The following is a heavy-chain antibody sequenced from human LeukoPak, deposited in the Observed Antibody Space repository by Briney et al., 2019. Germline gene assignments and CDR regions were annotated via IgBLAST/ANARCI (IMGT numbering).Heavy chain of an antibody. CDR2: INHSGST. CDR3: ARGLGLRRLDY. Sequence: SETLSLTCAVYGGSFSGYYWSWIRQPPGKGLEWIGEINHSGSTNYNPSLKSRVTISVDTSKNQFSLKLSSVTAADTAVYYCARGLGLRRLDYWGQGTLVTVSS. J-gene: IGHJ4*02. D-gene: IGHD4-17*01. CDR1: GGSFSGYY. V-gene: IGHV4-34*01.